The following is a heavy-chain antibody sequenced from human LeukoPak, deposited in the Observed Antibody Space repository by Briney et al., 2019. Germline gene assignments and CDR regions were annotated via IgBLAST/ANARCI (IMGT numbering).Heavy chain of an antibody. Sequence: GGSLRLSCAASGFTFSSYAMHWVRQAPGKGLEWVAVISYDGSNKYYADSVKGRFTISRDNSKNTLYLQMNSLRAEDTAVYYCARDSPLRGVISYYFDYWGQGTLVTVSS. CDR1: GFTFSSYA. J-gene: IGHJ4*02. CDR2: ISYDGSNK. D-gene: IGHD3-10*01. V-gene: IGHV3-30*04. CDR3: ARDSPLRGVISYYFDY.